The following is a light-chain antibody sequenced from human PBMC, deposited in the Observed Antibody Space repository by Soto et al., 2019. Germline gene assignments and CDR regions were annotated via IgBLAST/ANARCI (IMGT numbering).Light chain of an antibody. CDR2: GAS. Sequence: DIQLTQSPSSLSASVGDRVTITCRASRGITSYLAWYQQKPGKAPKLLIYGASTLQSGVPSRFSGSGSGTEFPLTISSLQPEDVATSYCQQLNSYPLTFGGGTKVEIK. CDR3: QQLNSYPLT. V-gene: IGKV1-9*01. CDR1: RGITSY. J-gene: IGKJ4*01.